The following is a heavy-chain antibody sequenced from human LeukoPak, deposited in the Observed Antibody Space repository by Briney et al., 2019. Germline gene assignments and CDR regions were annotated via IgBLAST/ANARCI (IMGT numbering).Heavy chain of an antibody. CDR2: IYYSGST. D-gene: IGHD3-22*01. V-gene: IGHV4-39*07. Sequence: SETLSLTCTVSGGSISSSSYYWGWIRQPPGKGLEWIGSIYYSGSTYYNPSLKSRVTISVDTSKNQFSLKLSSVTAADTAVYYCARAALIAVVITPAWFDPWGQGTLVTVSS. CDR3: ARAALIAVVITPAWFDP. J-gene: IGHJ5*02. CDR1: GGSISSSSYY.